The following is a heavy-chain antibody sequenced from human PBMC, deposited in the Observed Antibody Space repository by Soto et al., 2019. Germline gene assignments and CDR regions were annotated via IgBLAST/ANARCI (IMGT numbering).Heavy chain of an antibody. CDR2: ISRGGSKK. CDR3: ARDGGYSLDS. V-gene: IGHV3-30*03. Sequence: QVQLVNSGGGVVQPGRSLRLSCSASGFTFQSYAFYWVRQAPGKGLECVADISRGGSKKYHAVSVRGRFTISRDNSKNTLFLQMDSLRIDDTAVYYCARDGGYSLDSWGQGILVTVSS. CDR1: GFTFQSYA. D-gene: IGHD3-16*01. J-gene: IGHJ4*02.